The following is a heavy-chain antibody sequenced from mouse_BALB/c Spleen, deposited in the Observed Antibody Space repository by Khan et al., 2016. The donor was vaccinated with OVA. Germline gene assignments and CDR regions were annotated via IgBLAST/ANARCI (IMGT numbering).Heavy chain of an antibody. CDR1: GYTFTSYV. CDR2: IYPYNDVT. V-gene: IGHV1S136*01. CDR3: ATQGSTYTWFAY. D-gene: IGHD1-1*01. J-gene: IGHJ3*01. Sequence: VQLQQSGPELVKPGASVKMSCKASGYTFTSYVMHWVKQKPGQGLEWIGYIYPYNDVTKYNEKFKGKATLTSAKSSSTAYMELSSLTSEDSADSYCATQGSTYTWFAYWGQGTLVTVSA.